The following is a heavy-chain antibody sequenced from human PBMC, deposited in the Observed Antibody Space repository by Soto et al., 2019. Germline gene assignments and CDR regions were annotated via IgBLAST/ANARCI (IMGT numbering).Heavy chain of an antibody. Sequence: PGGSPRLSCAASGFTFSSYLMGWVRQAPGKGLEWVSAITGSGDSTYYADSVKGRFTVSRDNSKNTLYLQMNSLRAEDTAVYYCAKVFVFTIREGFDYWGLGTLVTVSS. D-gene: IGHD3-3*01. V-gene: IGHV3-23*01. CDR1: GFTFSSYL. J-gene: IGHJ4*02. CDR2: ITGSGDST. CDR3: AKVFVFTIREGFDY.